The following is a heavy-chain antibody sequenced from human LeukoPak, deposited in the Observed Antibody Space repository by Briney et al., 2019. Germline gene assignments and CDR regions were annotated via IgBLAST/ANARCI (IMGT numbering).Heavy chain of an antibody. CDR1: GFTFSDHW. CDR3: ARAHSSAWGY. Sequence: GGSLRLSCAAFGFTFSDHWMTWVRQAPGKRLEWVANIKEDGSGKYYADSVKGRFTVSRDNAKNSPSLQMNSLGAEDTAVYYCARAHSSAWGYWGQGTLVTVSS. CDR2: IKEDGSGK. V-gene: IGHV3-7*01. J-gene: IGHJ4*02. D-gene: IGHD6-19*01.